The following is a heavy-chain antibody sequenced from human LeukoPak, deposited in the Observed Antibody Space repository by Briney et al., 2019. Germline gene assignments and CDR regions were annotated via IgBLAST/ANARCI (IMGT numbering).Heavy chain of an antibody. CDR1: PFTSNRHT. Sequence: PGRTLRLSSAASPFTSNRHTIHWVPPAPDKGLERVAVISYDGTNKYYADSVKGRFTISRDNSKNTLYLQMNSLRAEDTAAYYCARDQIRYCSSSSCSYFDYWGQGTLVTVSS. V-gene: IGHV3-30-3*01. CDR2: ISYDGTNK. D-gene: IGHD2-2*01. J-gene: IGHJ4*02. CDR3: ARDQIRYCSSSSCSYFDY.